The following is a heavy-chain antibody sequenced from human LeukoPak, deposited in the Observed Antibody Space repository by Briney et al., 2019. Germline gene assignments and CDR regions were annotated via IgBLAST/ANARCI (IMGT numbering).Heavy chain of an antibody. Sequence: GASVKVSCKASGYTFTGYYLHWVRQAPGQGLEWMGWINPNSGGTNYAQKFQGRVTMTRDTSISTAYMELSRLRSDDTAVYYCASTGKWGGSWYGWFYYMDVWGKGTTVTVSS. V-gene: IGHV1-2*02. CDR1: GYTFTGYY. CDR2: INPNSGGT. J-gene: IGHJ6*03. CDR3: ASTGKWGGSWYGWFYYMDV. D-gene: IGHD6-13*01.